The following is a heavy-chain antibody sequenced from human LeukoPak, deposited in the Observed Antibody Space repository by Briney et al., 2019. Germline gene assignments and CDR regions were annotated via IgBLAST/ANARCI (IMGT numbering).Heavy chain of an antibody. V-gene: IGHV1-2*02. D-gene: IGHD5/OR15-5a*01. CDR3: ARGIVSDY. J-gene: IGHJ4*02. CDR2: INPNSGGT. CDR1: GYTFTGYY. Sequence: ASVKVSCKASGYTFTGYYMHWVRQAPGQGLEWMGWINPNSGGTNYARKFQGRVTMTRNTSISTAYMELSSLRSEDTAVYYCARGIVSDYWGQGTLVTVSS.